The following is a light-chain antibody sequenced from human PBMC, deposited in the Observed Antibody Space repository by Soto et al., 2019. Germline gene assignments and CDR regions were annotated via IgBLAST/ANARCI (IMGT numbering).Light chain of an antibody. CDR3: ASYRTINTYV. CDR1: SDDIGRYNH. J-gene: IGLJ1*01. Sequence: QSVLTQPASVSGSPGQSITVSCTGTSDDIGRYNHVSWYQQHPGKAPKLMISEVTNRPSGVSNRFSGSKSGNTASLTISRLQAQDEAAYYRASYRTINTYVSGTGTKVTVL. V-gene: IGLV2-14*01. CDR2: EVT.